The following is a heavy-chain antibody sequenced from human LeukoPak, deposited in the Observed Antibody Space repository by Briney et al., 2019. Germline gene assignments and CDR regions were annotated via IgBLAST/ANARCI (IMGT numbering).Heavy chain of an antibody. CDR2: IWHDGSYE. D-gene: IGHD3-3*01. CDR1: GFTFSRYG. V-gene: IGHV3-33*06. J-gene: IGHJ4*02. CDR3: AKDGVRATSLDC. Sequence: HPGGSLRLSCVASGFTFSRYGMHWVRQAPGKGLEWVAVIWHDGSYEYYADSVKGRFTISRDSSKNTLYLQMNSLRAEDTAVYYCAKDGVRATSLDCWGQGTLVTVSS.